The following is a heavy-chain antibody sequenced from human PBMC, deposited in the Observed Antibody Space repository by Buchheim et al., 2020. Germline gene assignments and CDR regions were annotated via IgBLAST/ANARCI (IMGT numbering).Heavy chain of an antibody. V-gene: IGHV1-2*02. CDR2: ITPYNGGT. CDR1: GYTFTGYG. CDR3: ARGQDLYAPYFDY. J-gene: IGHJ4*02. D-gene: IGHD2/OR15-2a*01. Sequence: QVRLVQSGAEVNKPGTSVKVSCKTSGYTFTGYGLHWVRQAPGQGLEWMGWITPYNGGTERAQSFQGRFTLTRDTSMSTAYLELSGLMSDDTAIYYCARGQDLYAPYFDYWGQGTL.